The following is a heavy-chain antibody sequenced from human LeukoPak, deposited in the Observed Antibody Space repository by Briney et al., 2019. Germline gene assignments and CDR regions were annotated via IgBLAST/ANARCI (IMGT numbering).Heavy chain of an antibody. Sequence: PGGSLRLSCSASGFTFSSYAMHWVRQAPGKGLGYVSAISSNGGSTYYADSVKGRFTISRDNSKNTLYLQMRAEDTAVYYCVRGRFLEWLVAFDIWGQGTMVTVSS. CDR2: ISSNGGST. J-gene: IGHJ3*02. CDR1: GFTFSSYA. D-gene: IGHD3-3*01. V-gene: IGHV3-64D*09. CDR3: VRGRFLEWLVAFDI.